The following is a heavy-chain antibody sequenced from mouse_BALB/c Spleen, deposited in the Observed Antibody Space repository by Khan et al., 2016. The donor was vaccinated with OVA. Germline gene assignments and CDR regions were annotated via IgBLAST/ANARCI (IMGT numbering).Heavy chain of an antibody. CDR2: VNPNTDNI. D-gene: IGHD2-14*01. V-gene: IGHV1-26*01. CDR3: ARWYDFFAS. CDR1: GYSFTLYY. Sequence: VQLQQSGPDLVKPGASVKLSCKASGYSFTLYYMSWVKQSHGKSLEWIGRVNPNTDNINYNQEFKGKAILTVEKSSNTAYMELRSLTSEDSAVYFCARWYDFFASWGQGTLVTVSA. J-gene: IGHJ3*01.